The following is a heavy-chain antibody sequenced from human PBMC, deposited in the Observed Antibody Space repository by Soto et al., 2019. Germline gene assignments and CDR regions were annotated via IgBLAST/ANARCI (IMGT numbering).Heavy chain of an antibody. D-gene: IGHD1-7*01. J-gene: IGHJ4*02. CDR3: ARALREELPIYYFDS. CDR2: IFWNDER. CDR1: GFSVSKARMG. Sequence: QVTLKESGPVLVKPTETLTLTCTVSGFSVSKARMGVSWIRQPPGKALEWLAHIFWNDERSYNTSLKSRLTISRDTSKSQVVLTMTNVDPVDIGTYFCARALREELPIYYFDSWGQGTLVTVSS. V-gene: IGHV2-26*01.